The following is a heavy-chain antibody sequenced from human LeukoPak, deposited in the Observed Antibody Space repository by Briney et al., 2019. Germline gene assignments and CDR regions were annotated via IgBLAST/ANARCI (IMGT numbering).Heavy chain of an antibody. CDR2: MNPNSGNT. CDR3: AILAGYCSGGSCYPFDY. D-gene: IGHD2-15*01. V-gene: IGHV1-8*01. CDR1: GGTFSSYT. J-gene: IGHJ4*02. Sequence: ASVKVSCKASGGTFSSYTINWVRQATGQGLEWMGWMNPNSGNTGYAQKFQGRVTMTRNTSISTAYMELSSLRSEDTAVYYCAILAGYCSGGSCYPFDYWGQGTLVTVSS.